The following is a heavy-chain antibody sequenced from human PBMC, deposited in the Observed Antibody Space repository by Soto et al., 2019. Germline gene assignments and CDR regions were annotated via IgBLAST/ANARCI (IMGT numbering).Heavy chain of an antibody. V-gene: IGHV3-33*01. CDR1: GFTFSSYG. CDR2: IWYDGSNK. D-gene: IGHD6-19*01. J-gene: IGHJ5*02. CDR3: ARDPRRYGIAVAGFPFDP. Sequence: QVQLVESGGGVVQPGRSLRLSCAASGFTFSSYGMHWVRQAPGKGLEWVAVIWYDGSNKYYADSVKGRFTIFRDNSKNTLYLQMNSLRAEDTAVYYCARDPRRYGIAVAGFPFDPWGQGTLVTVSS.